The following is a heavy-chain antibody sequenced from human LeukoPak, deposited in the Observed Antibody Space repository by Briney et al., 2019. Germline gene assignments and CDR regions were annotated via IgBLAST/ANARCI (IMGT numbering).Heavy chain of an antibody. J-gene: IGHJ3*02. V-gene: IGHV4-4*02. Sequence: PSGTLSLTCTVSNGPITTTKWWSWVRQPPGKGLEWIGEISHTGSTNYNPSFNSRVTMSVDKSKNQFSLNLKSVTAADTALYCVSSSLVVVVTYGFDIWGRGTAVTVSS. CDR3: SSSLVVVVTYGFDI. CDR1: NGPITTTKW. D-gene: IGHD2-21*01. CDR2: ISHTGST.